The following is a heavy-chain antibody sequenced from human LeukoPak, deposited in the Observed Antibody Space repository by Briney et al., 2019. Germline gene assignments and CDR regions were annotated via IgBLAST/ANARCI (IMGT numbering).Heavy chain of an antibody. CDR1: GGSFSGYY. CDR2: INHSGST. V-gene: IGHV4-34*01. CDR3: ASTYYYDSSGYYPAEYFQH. J-gene: IGHJ1*01. D-gene: IGHD3-22*01. Sequence: PSETLSLTCAVYGGSFSGYYWSWIRQPPRKGLEWIGEINHSGSTNYNQSLKSRVTISVDTSKNQFSLKLSSVTAADTAVYYCASTYYYDSSGYYPAEYFQHWGQGTLVTVSS.